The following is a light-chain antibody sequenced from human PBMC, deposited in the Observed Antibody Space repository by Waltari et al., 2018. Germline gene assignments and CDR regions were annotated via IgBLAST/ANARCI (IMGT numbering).Light chain of an antibody. CDR3: QPGGHGTWV. CDR1: SGHSSNV. CDR2: VNRDGSH. V-gene: IGLV4-69*01. J-gene: IGLJ3*02. Sequence: QLVLTQSPSASASLGASITLTCTLSSGHSSNVIASLQQQPEKGPRFLMKVNRDGSHRKGDEIPDRFSGSSSGSERYLRISSLQSEDGADYFYQPGGHGTWVFGGGTKLTVL.